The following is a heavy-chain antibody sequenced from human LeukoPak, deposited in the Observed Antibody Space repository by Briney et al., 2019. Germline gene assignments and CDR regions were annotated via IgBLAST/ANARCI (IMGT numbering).Heavy chain of an antibody. D-gene: IGHD4-17*01. CDR2: INPNSGGT. Sequence: GASVKVSCKASGGTFSSYAISWVRQAPGQGLEWTGWINPNSGGTNYAQKFQGRVTMTRDTSISTACMELSRLRSDDTAVYYCARGETTVTHPGFSYVDHYWGQGTLVTVSS. CDR1: GGTFSSYA. J-gene: IGHJ4*02. V-gene: IGHV1-2*02. CDR3: ARGETTVTHPGFSYVDHY.